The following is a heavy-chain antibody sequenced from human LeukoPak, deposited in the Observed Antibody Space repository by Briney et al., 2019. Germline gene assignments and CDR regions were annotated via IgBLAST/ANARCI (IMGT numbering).Heavy chain of an antibody. D-gene: IGHD3-9*01. Sequence: GGSLRLSCAASGFTFSSYAMSWVRQAPGKGLEWVSSIIGSGGGTYYADSVKGRFTISRDNSKNTLYLKMNSLRAEDTAVYYCAVYDILTGYYDYFDYWGQGTLVTVSS. J-gene: IGHJ4*02. CDR2: IIGSGGGT. CDR1: GFTFSSYA. CDR3: AVYDILTGYYDYFDY. V-gene: IGHV3-23*01.